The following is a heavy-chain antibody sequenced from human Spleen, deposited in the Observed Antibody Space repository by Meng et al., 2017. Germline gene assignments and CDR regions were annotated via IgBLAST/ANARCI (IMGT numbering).Heavy chain of an antibody. CDR2: IYHIGST. CDR3: ARSVNWFDP. D-gene: IGHD5/OR15-5a*01. Sequence: QVPRQESGPGLVKPSGTLSLTCVVSGASIIGSHWWSWVRQPPGKGLEWIGEIYHIGSTNYNPSLKNRVTILVDKSKNEFSLDLSSVTAADTAVYYCARSVNWFDPWGQGTLVTVSS. CDR1: GASIIGSHW. V-gene: IGHV4-4*02. J-gene: IGHJ5*02.